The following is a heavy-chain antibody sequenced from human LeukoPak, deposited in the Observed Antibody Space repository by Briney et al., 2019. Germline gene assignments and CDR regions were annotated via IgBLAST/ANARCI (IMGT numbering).Heavy chain of an antibody. V-gene: IGHV3-21*01. CDR2: ISSSRSYI. CDR1: GFTLSSYS. Sequence: GGSLRLSCAASGFTLSSYSMNWVSQAPGKGLEWVSSISSSRSYIYYADSVKGRFTISRDNAKNSLYLQMNSLRAEDTAVYYCARVGCSSTSCHYDAFDIWGQGTMVTVSS. J-gene: IGHJ3*02. D-gene: IGHD2-2*01. CDR3: ARVGCSSTSCHYDAFDI.